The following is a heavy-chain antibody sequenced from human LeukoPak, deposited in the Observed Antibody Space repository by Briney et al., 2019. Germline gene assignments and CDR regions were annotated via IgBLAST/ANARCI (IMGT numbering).Heavy chain of an antibody. CDR1: GYTFTSHD. CDR2: MNPNSGNT. CDR3: ARRLGLRWDLQAFDI. V-gene: IGHV1-8*03. Sequence: ASVKVSCKASGYTFTSHDINWVRQATRQGLEWMGWMNPNSGNTGYAQKFQGRVTITRNNSISTVYMELSSLRSEDTAVYYCARRLGLRWDLQAFDIWGQGTMVTVPS. D-gene: IGHD4-23*01. J-gene: IGHJ3*02.